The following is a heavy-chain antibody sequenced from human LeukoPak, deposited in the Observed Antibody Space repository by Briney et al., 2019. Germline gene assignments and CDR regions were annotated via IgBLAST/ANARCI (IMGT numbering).Heavy chain of an antibody. CDR3: ARSLIPGRWYFDL. CDR2: ISTDGSYK. CDR1: GFTFSSYW. J-gene: IGHJ2*01. V-gene: IGHV3-30*03. Sequence: GGSLRLSCAASGFTFSSYWMSWVRQAPGKGLEWVAAISTDGSYKYHGDSVKGRFTISRDNPMNTLYLQMNGRRPDDTAVYYCARSLIPGRWYFDLWGRGTLVTVSS.